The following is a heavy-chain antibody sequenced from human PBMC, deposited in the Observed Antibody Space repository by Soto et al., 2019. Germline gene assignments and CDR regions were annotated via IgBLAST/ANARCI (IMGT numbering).Heavy chain of an antibody. CDR2: INPNSGGT. Sequence: ASVKVSCKASGYTFTGCYMHWVRQAPGQGLEWMGWINPNSGGTNYAQKFQGRVTMTRDTSISTAYMELSRLRSDDTAVYYCARDRDYYDSSGYYYDYWGQGTLVTVSS. CDR1: GYTFTGCY. D-gene: IGHD3-22*01. V-gene: IGHV1-2*02. CDR3: ARDRDYYDSSGYYYDY. J-gene: IGHJ4*02.